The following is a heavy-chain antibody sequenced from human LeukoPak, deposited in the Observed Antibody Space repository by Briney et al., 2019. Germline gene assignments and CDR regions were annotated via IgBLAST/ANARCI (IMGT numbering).Heavy chain of an antibody. CDR2: INPSGGST. CDR3: ASIWRAQTF. Sequence: GASVKVSCKASGYTFTSYGISWVRQAPGQGLEWMGIINPSGGSTSYAQKFQGRVTMTRDMSTSTVYMELSSLRSEDTAVYYCASIWRAQTFWGQGTMVTVSS. CDR1: GYTFTSYG. D-gene: IGHD1-1*01. V-gene: IGHV1-46*01. J-gene: IGHJ3*01.